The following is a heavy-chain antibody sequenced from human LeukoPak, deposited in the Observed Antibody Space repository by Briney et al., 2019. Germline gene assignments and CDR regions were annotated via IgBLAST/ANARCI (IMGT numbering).Heavy chain of an antibody. CDR3: ARETIPFHGAFDI. V-gene: IGHV3-23*01. J-gene: IGHJ3*02. Sequence: GSPRLPCAASGFTFSSYAISWVRQAPGKGLEWVSAISGSGGSTYYADSVKGRFTISRDNSKNTLYLQMNSLRAEDTAVYYCARETIPFHGAFDIWGQGTMVTVSS. CDR1: GFTFSSYA. CDR2: ISGSGGST. D-gene: IGHD3-3*01.